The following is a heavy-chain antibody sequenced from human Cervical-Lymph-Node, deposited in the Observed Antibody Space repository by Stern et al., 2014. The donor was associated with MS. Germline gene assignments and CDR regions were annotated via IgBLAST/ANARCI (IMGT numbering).Heavy chain of an antibody. J-gene: IGHJ4*02. CDR2: INQDVSDK. CDR3: ARWRFSSGWYPDYFDT. CDR1: GFTFSSYW. V-gene: IGHV3-7*01. Sequence: EVQLVESGGGVVQPGGSLRLSCVASGFTFSSYWMTWVRQAPGKGLEWVASINQDVSDKYYVESVKGRFTITRDNAENSVFLQMNSLRVEDTAEYYCARWRFSSGWYPDYFDTWGRGTVVTVSS. D-gene: IGHD6-19*01.